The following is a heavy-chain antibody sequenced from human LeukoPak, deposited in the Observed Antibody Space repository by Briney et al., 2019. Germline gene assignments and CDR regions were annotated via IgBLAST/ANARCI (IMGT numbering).Heavy chain of an antibody. CDR3: ARAGGSWYHPFDY. CDR2: IYYSEST. J-gene: IGHJ4*02. CDR1: GGSISTYY. D-gene: IGHD6-13*01. V-gene: IGHV4-59*01. Sequence: SETLSLTCTVSGGSISTYYWSWIRQPPGKGLEWIGYIYYSESTNYNPSLKSRVTISVDTSKNQFSLKLSSVTAADTAVYYCARAGGSWYHPFDYWGQGILVTVSS.